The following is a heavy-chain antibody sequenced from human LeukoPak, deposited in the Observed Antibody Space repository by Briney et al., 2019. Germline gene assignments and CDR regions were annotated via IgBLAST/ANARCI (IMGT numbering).Heavy chain of an antibody. CDR3: ARDELDGWFDP. CDR1: GGSISSYY. Sequence: SETLSLTCTVSGGSISSYYWSWIRQPPGKGLEWIGYIYYSGSTNYNPSLKSRVTISVDTSKNQFSLKLSSVTAADTAVYYCARDELDGWFDPWGQGTLVTVSS. J-gene: IGHJ5*02. CDR2: IYYSGST. V-gene: IGHV4-59*01. D-gene: IGHD5-24*01.